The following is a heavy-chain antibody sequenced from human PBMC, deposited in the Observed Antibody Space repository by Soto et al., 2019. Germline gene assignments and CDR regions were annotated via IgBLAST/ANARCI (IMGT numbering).Heavy chain of an antibody. J-gene: IGHJ3*02. V-gene: IGHV1-69*13. CDR1: GGTFSSYA. CDR2: IIPIFGTA. CDR3: ARHIRFLELFSAFDI. D-gene: IGHD3-3*01. Sequence: ASVKVSCKASGGTFSSYAISWVRQAPGQGLEWMGGIIPIFGTANYAQKFQGRVTITADESTSTAYMELSSLRSEGTAVYYCARHIRFLELFSAFDIWGQGTMVTVSS.